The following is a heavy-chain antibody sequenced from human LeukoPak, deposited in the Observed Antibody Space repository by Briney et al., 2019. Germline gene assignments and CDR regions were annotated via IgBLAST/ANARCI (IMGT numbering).Heavy chain of an antibody. V-gene: IGHV3-21*01. CDR3: ARAGNGFYFDY. D-gene: IGHD4-23*01. CDR1: GFTVSSNY. CDR2: ISSSSTYT. J-gene: IGHJ4*02. Sequence: GGSLRLSCAASGFTVSSNYMSWVRQAPGKGLEWVSSISSSSTYTYHADSLKGRFTISRDNAKNSLYLQMNGLRAEDTAVYYCARAGNGFYFDYWGQGTLVTVSS.